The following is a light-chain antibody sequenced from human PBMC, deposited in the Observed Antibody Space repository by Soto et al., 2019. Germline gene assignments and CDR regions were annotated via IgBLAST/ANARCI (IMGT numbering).Light chain of an antibody. CDR2: GAS. CDR1: ESVSHSY. V-gene: IGKV3-20*01. J-gene: IGKJ4*01. CDR3: QQYGSSPPLT. Sequence: EIVLTQSPGTLSLSPGERATLSCRASESVSHSYLAWYQQKPGQTPRLLIYGASSRATGIPDRFSGSGSGTDFTLTISRLEPEDFAVYYCQQYGSSPPLTFGGGTMVDIK.